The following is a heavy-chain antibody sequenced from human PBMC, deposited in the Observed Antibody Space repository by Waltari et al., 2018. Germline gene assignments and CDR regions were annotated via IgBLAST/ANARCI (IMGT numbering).Heavy chain of an antibody. J-gene: IGHJ5*02. Sequence: QVQLQQWGAGLLKPSETLSLTCAVYGGSFSGYYWSWIRQPPGKGLEWIGEINHRGSTTYNPSLKSRVTISVDTSKNQFSLKRSSVTAADTAVYYCARGRWVPPKPHTRWFDPWGQGTLVTVSS. D-gene: IGHD2-2*01. CDR1: GGSFSGYY. CDR2: INHRGST. CDR3: ARGRWVPPKPHTRWFDP. V-gene: IGHV4-34*01.